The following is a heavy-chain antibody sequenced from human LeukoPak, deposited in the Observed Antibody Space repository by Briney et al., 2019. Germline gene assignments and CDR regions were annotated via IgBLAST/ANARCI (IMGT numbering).Heavy chain of an antibody. CDR2: ISGSGRTT. CDR3: AKCGCSSASCEAYFDY. V-gene: IGHV3-23*01. D-gene: IGHD2-2*01. J-gene: IGHJ4*02. CDR1: GFPFSTYT. Sequence: GGSLRLSCAASGFPFSTYTISWVRQGRGTGLEGVSTISGSGRTTYYADSVKGRFTLSRDNSKNMLYLQMNSLRAEDTALYYCAKCGCSSASCEAYFDYWGQGTLVTVSS.